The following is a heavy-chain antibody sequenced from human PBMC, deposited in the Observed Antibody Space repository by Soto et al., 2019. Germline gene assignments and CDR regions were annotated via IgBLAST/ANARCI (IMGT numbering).Heavy chain of an antibody. V-gene: IGHV3-30-3*01. CDR1: GFTFSSYA. Sequence: PGGSLRLSCAASGFTFSSYAMHWVRQAPGKGLEWVAVISYDGSNKYYADSVKGRFTISRDNSKNTLYLQMNSLRAEDKAVYYCARGSSKKLLGFDYWGQGTLVTVSS. CDR3: ARGSSKKLLGFDY. D-gene: IGHD2-21*02. CDR2: ISYDGSNK. J-gene: IGHJ4*02.